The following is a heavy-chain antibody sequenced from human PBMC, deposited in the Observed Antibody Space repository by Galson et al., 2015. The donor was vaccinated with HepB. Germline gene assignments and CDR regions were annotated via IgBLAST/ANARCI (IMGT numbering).Heavy chain of an antibody. D-gene: IGHD3-10*01. J-gene: IGHJ6*02. Sequence: AASGFTFDDYTMHWVRQAPGMGREWVSLISWDGVTTYYTNSVKGRFTISRDNSKHSLFLQMNSLRTQDTALYYCVKDLTYYYGSGISRAYGLDVWGQGTTVTVAS. CDR1: GFTFDDYT. CDR2: ISWDGVTT. CDR3: VKDLTYYYGSGISRAYGLDV. V-gene: IGHV3-43*01.